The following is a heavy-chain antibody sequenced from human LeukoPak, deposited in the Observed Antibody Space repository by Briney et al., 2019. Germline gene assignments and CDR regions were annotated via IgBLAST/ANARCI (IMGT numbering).Heavy chain of an antibody. V-gene: IGHV3-30*18. CDR2: ISYDGSNK. CDR1: GFTFSSYA. CDR3: AKDLRTTVTDYYYYGMDV. Sequence: GGSLRLSCAASGFTFSSYAMSWVRQAPGKGLEWVAVISYDGSNKYYADSVKGRFTISRDNSKNTLYLQMNSLRAEDTAVYYCAKDLRTTVTDYYYYGMDVWGQGTTVTVSS. J-gene: IGHJ6*02. D-gene: IGHD4-17*01.